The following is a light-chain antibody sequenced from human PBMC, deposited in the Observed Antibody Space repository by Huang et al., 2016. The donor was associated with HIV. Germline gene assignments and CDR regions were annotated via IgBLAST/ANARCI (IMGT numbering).Light chain of an antibody. Sequence: AIQMTQSPSSLSASVGDTVTITCRASQGIRNDLGWYQQRPGEAPKLLIYAASALQSGVPSRFSGSGSGTDFTLTISSLQPEDFATYSCLQDYDYSSTFGQGTKLEIK. CDR2: AAS. CDR3: LQDYDYSST. V-gene: IGKV1-6*01. J-gene: IGKJ2*01. CDR1: QGIRND.